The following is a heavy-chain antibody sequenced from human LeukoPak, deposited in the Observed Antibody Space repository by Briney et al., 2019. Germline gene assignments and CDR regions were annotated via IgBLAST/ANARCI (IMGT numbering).Heavy chain of an antibody. Sequence: SETLSLTCTVSGGSVSSGSYYWSWIRQPPGKGLEWIGYIYYSGSTNYNPSLKSRVTISVDTSKNQFSLKLSSVTAADTAVYYCARGHIAVAAAIKYWGQGTLVTVSS. CDR3: ARGHIAVAAAIKY. D-gene: IGHD6-19*01. CDR2: IYYSGST. V-gene: IGHV4-61*01. J-gene: IGHJ4*02. CDR1: GGSVSSGSYY.